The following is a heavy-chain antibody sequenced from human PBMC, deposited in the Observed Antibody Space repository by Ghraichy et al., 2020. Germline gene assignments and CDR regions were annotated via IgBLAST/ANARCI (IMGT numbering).Heavy chain of an antibody. V-gene: IGHV4-4*09. CDR3: ARHSYSSSSADY. Sequence: SQTLSLTCTVSGGSISSYYWSWIRQPPGKGLEWIGYIYTSGSTNYNPSHKSRVTISVDTSKNQFSLKLSSVTAADTAVYYCARHSYSSSSADYWGQGTLVTVSS. J-gene: IGHJ4*02. CDR1: GGSISSYY. CDR2: IYTSGST. D-gene: IGHD6-6*01.